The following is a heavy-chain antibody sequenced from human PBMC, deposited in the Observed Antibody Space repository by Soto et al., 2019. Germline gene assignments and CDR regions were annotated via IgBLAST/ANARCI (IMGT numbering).Heavy chain of an antibody. V-gene: IGHV3-48*03. D-gene: IGHD3-9*01. CDR2: ITSSGSTI. CDR3: ARGRVIFATRLKYYYLMDV. J-gene: IGHJ6*02. Sequence: GGSLRLSCAASGFTFSTYEMNWVRQAPGKGLEWVSYITSSGSTIYYADSVKGRFTISRDNAKSSLYLQMDSLRAEDTAVYYCARGRVIFATRLKYYYLMDVWGQGTTVTVSS. CDR1: GFTFSTYE.